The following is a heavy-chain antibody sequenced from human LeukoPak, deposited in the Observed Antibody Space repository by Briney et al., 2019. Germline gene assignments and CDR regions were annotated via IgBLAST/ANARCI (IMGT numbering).Heavy chain of an antibody. Sequence: SETLSLTCTVSGGSISSYYWSWIRQPPGKGLEWIGYIYYSGSTNYNPSLKSRVTISVDTSKNQFSLKLSSVTAADTAVYYCARAAEKYYYDSSGYLTYYYMDVWGKGTTVTVSS. CDR2: IYYSGST. D-gene: IGHD3-22*01. V-gene: IGHV4-59*08. CDR1: GGSISSYY. CDR3: ARAAEKYYYDSSGYLTYYYMDV. J-gene: IGHJ6*03.